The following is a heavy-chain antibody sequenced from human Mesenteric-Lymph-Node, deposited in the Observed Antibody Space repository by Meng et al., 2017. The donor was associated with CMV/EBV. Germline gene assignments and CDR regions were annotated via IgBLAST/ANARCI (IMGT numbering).Heavy chain of an antibody. CDR2: IYYSGSI. CDR3: ARFYDTSGPRSRTFDY. Sequence: SVNSANYYWNWIRQPPGKGLEWIGYIYYSGSINYNPSLKSRVTISVDTSKNQFSLKLSSVTAADTAVYYCARFYDTSGPRSRTFDYWGQGTLVTVSS. CDR1: SVNSANYY. J-gene: IGHJ4*02. D-gene: IGHD3-22*01. V-gene: IGHV4-61*01.